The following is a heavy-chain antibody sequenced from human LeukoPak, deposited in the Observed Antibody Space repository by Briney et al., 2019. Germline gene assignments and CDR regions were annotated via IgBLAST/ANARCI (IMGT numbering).Heavy chain of an antibody. V-gene: IGHV1-18*01. CDR2: ISAYNGNT. CDR3: ARESYCSSTSCLSYYYYGMDV. D-gene: IGHD2-2*01. CDR1: GYTFTSYG. J-gene: IGHJ6*02. Sequence: EASVKVSCKASGYTFTSYGISWVRQAPGQGLEWMGWISAYNGNTNYAQKLQGRVTMTTDTSTSTAYMELRSLRSDDTAVYYCARESYCSSTSCLSYYYYGMDVWGRGTTVTVSS.